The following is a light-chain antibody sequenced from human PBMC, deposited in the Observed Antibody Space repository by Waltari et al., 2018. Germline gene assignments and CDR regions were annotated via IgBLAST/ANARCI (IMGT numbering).Light chain of an antibody. CDR2: GAS. CDR1: QSVRSSY. V-gene: IGKV3-20*01. CDR3: QQHGSSPIT. J-gene: IGKJ5*01. Sequence: EIVLTQSPRSLSLSPGQRATLSCRASQSVRSSYLAWYQQKPGQAPSLLIYGASIRATGIPDRFSGSGSGTDFTLTINRLEPEDFAVYYCQQHGSSPITFGQGTRLEIK.